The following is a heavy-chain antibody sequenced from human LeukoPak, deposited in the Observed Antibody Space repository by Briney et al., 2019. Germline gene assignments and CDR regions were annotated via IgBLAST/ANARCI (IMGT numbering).Heavy chain of an antibody. CDR2: INHSGST. CDR3: ASGGLVVTAGNAFDI. D-gene: IGHD2-21*02. J-gene: IGHJ3*02. V-gene: IGHV4-34*01. CDR1: GGSFSGYY. Sequence: SETLSLTCAVYGGSFSGYYWSWIRQPPGKGLEWIGEINHSGSTNYNPSLKSRVTISVDTSKNQFSLKLSSVTAADTAVYYCASGGLVVTAGNAFDIWGQGTMVTVSS.